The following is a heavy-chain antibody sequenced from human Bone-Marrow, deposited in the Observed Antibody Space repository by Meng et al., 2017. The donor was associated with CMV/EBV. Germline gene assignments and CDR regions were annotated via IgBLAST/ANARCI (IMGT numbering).Heavy chain of an antibody. J-gene: IGHJ4*02. V-gene: IGHV4-59*01. CDR2: IYYSGST. CDR1: GGSISSYY. CDR3: ARGLGTATRFDY. D-gene: IGHD4-11*01. Sequence: SETLSLTCTVSGGSISSYYWSWIRQPPGKGLEWIGYIYYSGSTNYNPSLKSRVTISVDTSKNQFSLKLSSVTAADTAVYYCARGLGTATRFDYWGQGTLVTVSS.